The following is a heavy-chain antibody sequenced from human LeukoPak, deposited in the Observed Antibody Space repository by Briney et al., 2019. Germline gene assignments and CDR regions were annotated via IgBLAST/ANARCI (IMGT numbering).Heavy chain of an antibody. CDR3: AKDHMRQSYYYYYMDV. V-gene: IGHV3-30*02. Sequence: GGSLRLSCAASGFSFSFYGMYWVRQAPGKGLEWVAFIRYDGSKTYYADSVKGGFTISRDNSKNTVYLEMNSLRAEDTAVYYCAKDHMRQSYYYYYMDVWGKGTTVTVSS. CDR1: GFSFSFYG. J-gene: IGHJ6*03. CDR2: IRYDGSKT. D-gene: IGHD2-2*01.